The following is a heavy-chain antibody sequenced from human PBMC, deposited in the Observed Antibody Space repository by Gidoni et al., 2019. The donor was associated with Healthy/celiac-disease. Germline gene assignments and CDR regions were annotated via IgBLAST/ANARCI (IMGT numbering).Heavy chain of an antibody. J-gene: IGHJ4*02. CDR1: GVAFSSYG. CDR3: AKCFAVLTYSSSSFFDY. V-gene: IGHV3-30*18. D-gene: IGHD6-6*01. Sequence: QVHLLESGGGVVQPGRSLTLSCSAPGVAFSSYGMHWVRQAPGKGLEWVAVISYDGSNKYDADSVKGRFTISRDNSKNTLYLQMNSLRAEDTAVYYCAKCFAVLTYSSSSFFDYWGQGTLVTVSS. CDR2: ISYDGSNK.